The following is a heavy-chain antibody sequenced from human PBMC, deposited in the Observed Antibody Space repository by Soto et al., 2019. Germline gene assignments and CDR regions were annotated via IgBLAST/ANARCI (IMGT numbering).Heavy chain of an antibody. J-gene: IGHJ4*02. CDR2: IYWDDDK. V-gene: IGHV2-5*02. CDR3: GHSMPRTTGAVDF. Sequence: QITLKESGPTLVKPTETLTLTCTFSGFSLATHGVGVGWLRQSPGKALEWLALIYWDDDKRYNPSLRSRLTITKDTSRKQVLLTLINMATVDTATYFWGHSMPRTTGAVDFWCQGALVTGSS. CDR1: GFSLATHGVG. D-gene: IGHD4-17*01.